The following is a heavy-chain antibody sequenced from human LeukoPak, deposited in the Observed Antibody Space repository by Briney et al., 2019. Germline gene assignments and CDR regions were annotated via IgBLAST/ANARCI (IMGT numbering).Heavy chain of an antibody. D-gene: IGHD6-13*01. Sequence: SSETLSLTCTVSGGSISSYYWSWIRQPPGKGLEWIGYIYYSGSTNYNPSLKSRVTISVYTSKNQFSLKLSSVTAADTAVYYCAGGAAAGYDYWGQGTLVTVSS. CDR3: AGGAAAGYDY. CDR2: IYYSGST. V-gene: IGHV4-59*01. CDR1: GGSISSYY. J-gene: IGHJ4*02.